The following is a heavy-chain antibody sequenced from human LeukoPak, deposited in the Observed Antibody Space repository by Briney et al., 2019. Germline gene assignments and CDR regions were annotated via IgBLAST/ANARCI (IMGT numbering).Heavy chain of an antibody. V-gene: IGHV3-30-3*01. J-gene: IGHJ4*02. CDR1: GFTFSSYA. CDR2: ISYDGSNK. CDR3: ARVDILNPRIAAAATWFDY. Sequence: QPGGSLRLSCAASGFTFSSYAMHWVRQAPGKGLEWVAVISYDGSNKYYADSVKGRFTISRDNSKNTLYLQMNSLRAEDTAVYYCARVDILNPRIAAAATWFDYWGQGTLVTVSS. D-gene: IGHD6-13*01.